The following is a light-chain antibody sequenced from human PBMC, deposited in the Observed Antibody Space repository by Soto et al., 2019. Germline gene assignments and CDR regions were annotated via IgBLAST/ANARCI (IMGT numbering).Light chain of an antibody. CDR1: QSVSSSY. J-gene: IGKJ1*01. CDR3: QQYGSSGT. Sequence: EIVLTQSPGTLSLSPGERATLSCRASQSVSSSYLAWYQQKPGQAPRLLIYGASSRATGIPDRFSGSGSGTDFSLTIRGLKPEDFAVYYCQQYGSSGTFGQGTKVDIK. V-gene: IGKV3-20*01. CDR2: GAS.